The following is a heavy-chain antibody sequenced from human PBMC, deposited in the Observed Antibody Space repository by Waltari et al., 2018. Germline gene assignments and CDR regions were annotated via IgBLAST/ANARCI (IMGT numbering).Heavy chain of an antibody. CDR2: IYYSGST. V-gene: IGHV4-59*01. CDR1: GGPIRSYS. Sequence: QVQLQESGPGLVKPSETLSLTCTVPGGPIRSYSWTLIRPPPGKGLEWIGDIYYSGSTNYNPSLKSRGTISVDTSKNQFSLKLSSVTAADTAVYYCARDGIAAAGQTYYYYGMDVWGQGTTVTVSS. J-gene: IGHJ6*02. CDR3: ARDGIAAAGQTYYYYGMDV. D-gene: IGHD6-13*01.